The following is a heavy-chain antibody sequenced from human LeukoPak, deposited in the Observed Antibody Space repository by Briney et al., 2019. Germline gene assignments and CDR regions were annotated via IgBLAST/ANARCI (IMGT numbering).Heavy chain of an antibody. D-gene: IGHD2-15*01. V-gene: IGHV1-69*02. J-gene: IGHJ4*02. CDR1: ALSFNTDT. CDR3: ALEHDCSRFPCTEF. CDR2: IIPVFGIA. Sequence: SVKVSCKASALSFNTDTINGVRQAPGQRLELLGRIIPVFGIADSTQNFRGRVTISADTAATTAYMELNNLRSEDTAVYYCALEHDCSRFPCTEFWGQGTLVTVSS.